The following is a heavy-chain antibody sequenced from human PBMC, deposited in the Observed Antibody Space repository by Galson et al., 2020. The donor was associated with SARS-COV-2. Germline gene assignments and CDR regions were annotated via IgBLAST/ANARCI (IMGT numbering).Heavy chain of an antibody. CDR1: GYSFTTYD. V-gene: IGHV1-8*02. CDR3: ARGTKPSDY. CDR2: MNPNSGNT. Sequence: ASVKVPCKASGYSFTTYDINWVRQAAGQGLDWMGWMNPNSGNTGYAQKFQGRVTMTRDTSIDTAYMELTSLISEDTAMYFCARGTKPSDYWGQGTRVTVSS. J-gene: IGHJ4*02.